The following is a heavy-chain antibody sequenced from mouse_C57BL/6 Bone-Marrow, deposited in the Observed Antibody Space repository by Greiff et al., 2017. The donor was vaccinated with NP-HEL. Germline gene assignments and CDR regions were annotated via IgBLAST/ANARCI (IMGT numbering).Heavy chain of an antibody. Sequence: QVQLQQSGAELARPGASVKLSCKASGYTFTSYGISWVKQRTGQGLEWIGEINPRSGNTYYNEKFKGKATLTADKSSSTAYMELRSLTSEDSAVYFCARSAGSSYVAYWGQGTLVTVSA. D-gene: IGHD1-1*01. J-gene: IGHJ3*01. V-gene: IGHV1-81*01. CDR3: ARSAGSSYVAY. CDR2: INPRSGNT. CDR1: GYTFTSYG.